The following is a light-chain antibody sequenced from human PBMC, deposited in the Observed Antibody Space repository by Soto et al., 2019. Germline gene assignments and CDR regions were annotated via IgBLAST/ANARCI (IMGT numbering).Light chain of an antibody. V-gene: IGKV1-5*01. CDR3: QESYSTPLA. J-gene: IGKJ4*01. CDR1: QSISAW. Sequence: DIQMTQSPSTLSASVGDRVTITCRASQSISAWLAWYQQKPGKAPKLLIYAASSLQSGVPSRFSGRGSGTEFTLTISNLQPGDSALYFCQESYSTPLAFGGGTKVDI. CDR2: AAS.